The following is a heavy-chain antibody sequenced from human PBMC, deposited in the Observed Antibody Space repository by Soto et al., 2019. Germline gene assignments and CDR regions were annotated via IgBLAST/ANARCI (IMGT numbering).Heavy chain of an antibody. Sequence: SETLSLTCTVHGVSISRSSYYCGLLRQPRGKGLEWIGSIYYSGSTYYNPSLKSRVTISVDKSKIHFSLKLSSVTAADTAVYYCAREYCSGGSCYYGMDVWGQGTTVT. CDR2: IYYSGST. D-gene: IGHD2-15*01. CDR3: AREYCSGGSCYYGMDV. CDR1: GVSISRSSYY. J-gene: IGHJ6*02. V-gene: IGHV4-39*02.